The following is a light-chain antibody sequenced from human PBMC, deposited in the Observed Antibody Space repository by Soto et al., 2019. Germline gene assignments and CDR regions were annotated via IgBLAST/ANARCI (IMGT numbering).Light chain of an antibody. CDR2: GAS. CDR1: QSVSSN. CDR3: QQYSNWPIT. J-gene: IGKJ3*01. V-gene: IGKV3-15*01. Sequence: EIVMTQSPATLSVSPGERATLSCRASQSVSSNLAWYQQKPGQAPRLLIYGASTRATVIPARFSGSGSGTEFTLTISSLQSKDFAVYYCQQYSNWPITFGPGTKVDIK.